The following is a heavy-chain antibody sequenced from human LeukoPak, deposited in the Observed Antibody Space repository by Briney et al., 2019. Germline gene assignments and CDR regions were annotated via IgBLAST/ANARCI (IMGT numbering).Heavy chain of an antibody. D-gene: IGHD6-13*01. J-gene: IGHJ4*02. Sequence: GGSLRLSCAASGFTFSSYSMNWVRQAPGKGLEWVSYISSSSSTIYYADSVKGRFTISRDNAKNSLYPQMNSLRAEDTAVYYCARDSVTGIAAAGTAYWGQGTLVTVSS. V-gene: IGHV3-48*04. CDR2: ISSSSSTI. CDR1: GFTFSSYS. CDR3: ARDSVTGIAAAGTAY.